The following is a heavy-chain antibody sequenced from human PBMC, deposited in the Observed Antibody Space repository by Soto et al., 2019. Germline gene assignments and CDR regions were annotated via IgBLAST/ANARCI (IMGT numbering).Heavy chain of an antibody. V-gene: IGHV1-2*04. J-gene: IGHJ4*02. Sequence: QVQLVQSGAEVKKPGSSVKVSCKASGGTFSSYAISWVRQAPGQGLEWMGGIIPNSGGTNYAQKFQGWVTMTRDTSISTAYMELSRLRSDDTAVYYCARQGGGLYYYDSSGYYLYYFDYWGQGTLVTVSS. CDR3: ARQGGGLYYYDSSGYYLYYFDY. D-gene: IGHD3-22*01. CDR2: IIPNSGGT. CDR1: GGTFSSYA.